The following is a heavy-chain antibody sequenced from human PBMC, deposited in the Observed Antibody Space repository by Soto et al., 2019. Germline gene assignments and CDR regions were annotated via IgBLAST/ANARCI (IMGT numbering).Heavy chain of an antibody. CDR3: VRLMVVAASAGWFDP. CDR1: GYNFAFDW. Sequence: GESLKISCNGSGYNFAFDWIGWVRQMPGKGLEWMGFIYPRDSDTRYNPSFQGQVTISADKSIITAYLLWSSLKASDSAVYYCVRLMVVAASAGWFDPWGHGTLVTVSS. CDR2: IYPRDSDT. D-gene: IGHD3-22*01. J-gene: IGHJ5*02. V-gene: IGHV5-51*01.